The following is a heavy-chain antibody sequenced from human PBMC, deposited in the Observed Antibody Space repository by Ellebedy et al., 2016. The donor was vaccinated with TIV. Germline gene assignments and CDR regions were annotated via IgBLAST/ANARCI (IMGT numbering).Heavy chain of an antibody. CDR2: INKDGSEK. D-gene: IGHD3-10*01. CDR1: GFTFSSYW. CDR3: ARVPWGSGAVNWFDP. Sequence: PGGSLRLSCAGSGFTFSSYWMSWVRQAPGKGLEWSANINKDGSEKYYLDSVKGRFTISRDNAKNSLYLQLNSLRAEDTAVYYCARVPWGSGAVNWFDPWGQGTLVTVSS. J-gene: IGHJ5*02. V-gene: IGHV3-7*01.